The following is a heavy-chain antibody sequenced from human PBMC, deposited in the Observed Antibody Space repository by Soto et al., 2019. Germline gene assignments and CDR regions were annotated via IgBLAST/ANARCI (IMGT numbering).Heavy chain of an antibody. CDR3: ARDLAAGDL. Sequence: ASVKVSCKASGYTFINYYIHWVRQAPGQGLEWMAIINPMGGITNYAQEFQGRVTLTSDTSTSTVYMELSSLRFEDTALFYCARDLAAGDLWGQGTLVTVSS. CDR2: INPMGGIT. D-gene: IGHD6-13*01. J-gene: IGHJ5*02. V-gene: IGHV1-46*01. CDR1: GYTFINYY.